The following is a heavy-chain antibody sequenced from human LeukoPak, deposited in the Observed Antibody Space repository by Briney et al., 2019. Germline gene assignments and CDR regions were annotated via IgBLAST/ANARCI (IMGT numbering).Heavy chain of an antibody. V-gene: IGHV3-11*06. CDR2: ISSSSTYT. CDR1: GFTFSDYC. CDR3: TQGRAVTQFAY. Sequence: GGSLRLSCAASGFTFSDYCMTWIRQAPGKGLEWLSYISSSSTYTDYADSVKGRFTISRDNSKNTLYLQMNSLRAEDTAVYYCTQGRAVTQFAYWGPGTL. J-gene: IGHJ4*02. D-gene: IGHD3-10*01.